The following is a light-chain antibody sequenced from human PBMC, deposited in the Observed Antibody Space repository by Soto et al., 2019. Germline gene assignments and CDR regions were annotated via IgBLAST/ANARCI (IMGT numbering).Light chain of an antibody. V-gene: IGLV1-51*01. CDR1: SSNIGGNS. CDR3: ATWDDILNGWV. Sequence: QSVMTQPPSVSAAPGQKVTISCSGSSSNIGGNSVSWYQQLPGTAPKLLIYDDNKRPSGIPDRFSGSKSGTSASLAISGLQSEDEADYYCATWDDILNGWVFGGGTKLTVL. CDR2: DDN. J-gene: IGLJ3*02.